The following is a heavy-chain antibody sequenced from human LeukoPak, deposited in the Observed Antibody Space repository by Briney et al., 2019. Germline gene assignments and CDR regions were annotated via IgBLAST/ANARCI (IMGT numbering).Heavy chain of an antibody. J-gene: IGHJ4*02. CDR1: GGSISSYY. D-gene: IGHD4-17*01. Sequence: SETLSLTCTVSGGSISSYYWSWIRQPPGKGLEWIGYIYYSGSTNYNPSLKSRVTMSVDTSKNQFSLKLSSVTAADTAVYYCARGDGDYHYWGQGTLVTVSS. V-gene: IGHV4-59*01. CDR3: ARGDGDYHY. CDR2: IYYSGST.